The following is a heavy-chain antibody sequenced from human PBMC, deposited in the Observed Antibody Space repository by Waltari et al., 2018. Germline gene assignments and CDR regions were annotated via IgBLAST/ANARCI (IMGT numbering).Heavy chain of an antibody. CDR1: GFTFSSYS. V-gene: IGHV3-48*04. CDR2: ISSSSSTI. Sequence: EVQLVESGGGLVQPGGSLRLSCAASGFTFSSYSMNWVRQAPGKGLEWVSYISSSSSTIYYADSVKGRFTISRDNAKNSLYLQMNSLRAEDTAVYYCARGPPQEEWLLNDYWGQGTLVIVSS. D-gene: IGHD3-3*01. CDR3: ARGPPQEEWLLNDY. J-gene: IGHJ4*02.